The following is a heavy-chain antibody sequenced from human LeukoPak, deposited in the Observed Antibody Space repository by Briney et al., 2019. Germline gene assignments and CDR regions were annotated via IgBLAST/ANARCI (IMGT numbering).Heavy chain of an antibody. Sequence: SETLSLTCTVSGGSISSYYWSWIRQPPGKGLEWIGYIYYSGSTNYNPSLKSRVTISVDTSKNQFSLKLSSVTAADTAVYYCAKLIHYYDSGYFDYWGQGTLVTVSS. J-gene: IGHJ4*02. CDR2: IYYSGST. CDR1: GGSISSYY. D-gene: IGHD3-22*01. CDR3: AKLIHYYDSGYFDY. V-gene: IGHV4-59*08.